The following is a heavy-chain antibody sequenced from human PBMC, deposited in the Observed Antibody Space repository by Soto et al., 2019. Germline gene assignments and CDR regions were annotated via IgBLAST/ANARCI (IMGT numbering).Heavy chain of an antibody. CDR3: ARDTPPTDY. Sequence: QVQLVQSGAEVKKPGASVKVSCKTSGYTFPSYHLSWVRQAPGQGLEWMGWISAYNTNTNYAQKFQGRVTMTTDTLTSTAYMEPRSLRSDDTAVYYCARDTPPTDYWGQGTLVTVSS. V-gene: IGHV1-18*01. J-gene: IGHJ4*02. CDR2: ISAYNTNT. CDR1: GYTFPSYH.